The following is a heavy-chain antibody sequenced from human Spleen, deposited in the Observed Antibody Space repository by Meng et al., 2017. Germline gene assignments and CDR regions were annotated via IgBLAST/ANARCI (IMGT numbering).Heavy chain of an antibody. D-gene: IGHD3-10*01. V-gene: IGHV3-73*01. CDR3: TAITMVRGVIITDY. CDR2: IRSKANSYAT. Sequence: GGSLRLSCAASGFNFKSYEMNWVRQAPGKGLEWVGRIRSKANSYATAYAASVKGRFTISRDDSKNTAYLQMNSLKTEDTAVYYCTAITMVRGVIITDYWGQGTLVTVSS. J-gene: IGHJ4*02. CDR1: GFNFKSYE.